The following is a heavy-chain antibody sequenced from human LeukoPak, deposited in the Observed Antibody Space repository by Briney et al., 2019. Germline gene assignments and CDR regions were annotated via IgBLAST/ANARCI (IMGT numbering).Heavy chain of an antibody. CDR3: ARGIDYGSEYFQH. D-gene: IGHD4-17*01. V-gene: IGHV4-59*08. CDR1: GGSISSCY. J-gene: IGHJ1*01. CDR2: IDYSGST. Sequence: SETLSLTCTVSGGSISSCYWSWIRQPPGKGLEWIGYIDYSGSTNYNPSLKSRVTISVDTSKNQFSLKLSSVTAADTAVYYCARGIDYGSEYFQHWGQGTLVTVSS.